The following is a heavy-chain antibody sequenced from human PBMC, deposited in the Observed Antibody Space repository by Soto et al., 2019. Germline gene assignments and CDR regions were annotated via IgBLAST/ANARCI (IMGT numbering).Heavy chain of an antibody. D-gene: IGHD3-22*01. Sequence: PGGSLRLSCAASGFTFSSYGMHWVRQAPGKGLEWVAVISYDGSNKYYADSVKGRFTISRDNSKNTLYLQMNSLGAEDTAVYYCFADSSGYYPIDYWGQGTLVTVSS. CDR3: FADSSGYYPIDY. CDR2: ISYDGSNK. J-gene: IGHJ4*02. CDR1: GFTFSSYG. V-gene: IGHV3-30*03.